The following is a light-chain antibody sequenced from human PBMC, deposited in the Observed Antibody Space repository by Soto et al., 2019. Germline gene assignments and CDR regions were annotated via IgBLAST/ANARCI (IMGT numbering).Light chain of an antibody. Sequence: EIVLTQSPGTLSLSPGERATLSCRASQSVTSNYLAWYQQKPGQAPKLLIYGASIRATGIPDRFSGSGSGTDFSLTINRLEPEDFAVYFCQQYGSSLFTFGPGTKVDFK. CDR3: QQYGSSLFT. CDR2: GAS. J-gene: IGKJ3*01. CDR1: QSVTSNY. V-gene: IGKV3-20*01.